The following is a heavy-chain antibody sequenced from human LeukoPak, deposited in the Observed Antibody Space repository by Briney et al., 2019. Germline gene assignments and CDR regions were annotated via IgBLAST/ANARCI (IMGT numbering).Heavy chain of an antibody. Sequence: PSETLSLTCTVSGGSISSYHWSWIRQPPGKGLQWIGFIYSSGSTNYNPSLKSRVTISLDTSKNQFSLRVSSVTAADTAVYYRARMVGPPDNYWGQGTLVTVSS. CDR2: IYSSGST. V-gene: IGHV4-59*12. D-gene: IGHD3-10*01. CDR3: ARMVGPPDNY. CDR1: GGSISSYH. J-gene: IGHJ4*02.